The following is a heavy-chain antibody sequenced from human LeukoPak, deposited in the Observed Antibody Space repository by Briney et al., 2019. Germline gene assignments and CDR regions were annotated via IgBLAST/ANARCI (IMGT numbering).Heavy chain of an antibody. Sequence: GGSLRLSCAASGFTFSSYAMHWVRQAPGKGLEWVAVISYDGSNKYYADSVKGRFTISRDNSKNTLYLQMNSLRAEDTAVYYCARVRYVDTAMMPFDYWGQGTLVTVSS. D-gene: IGHD5-18*01. J-gene: IGHJ4*02. V-gene: IGHV3-30*04. CDR1: GFTFSSYA. CDR3: ARVRYVDTAMMPFDY. CDR2: ISYDGSNK.